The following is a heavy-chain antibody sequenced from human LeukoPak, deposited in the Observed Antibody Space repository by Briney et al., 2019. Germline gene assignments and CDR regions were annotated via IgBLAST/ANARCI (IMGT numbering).Heavy chain of an antibody. J-gene: IGHJ4*02. CDR1: GGTFSNYA. V-gene: IGHV1-69*13. D-gene: IGHD2-2*02. Sequence: GASVKVSCKASGGTFSNYAINWVRQAPGQGLEWMGGITPIFGTANYAQRFQGRVTITADESTSKAYMELSSLRSEDTAVYYCARWAGYCSITNCYTAFDFWGQGTLVTVSS. CDR3: ARWAGYCSITNCYTAFDF. CDR2: ITPIFGTA.